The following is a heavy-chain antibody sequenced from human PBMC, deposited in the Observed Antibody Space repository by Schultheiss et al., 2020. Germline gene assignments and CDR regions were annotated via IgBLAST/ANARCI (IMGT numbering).Heavy chain of an antibody. CDR2: INHSGST. CDR3: AGVPTTVTYENYYYYYGMDV. J-gene: IGHJ6*02. Sequence: SATLSLTCAVYGGSFSDYYWSWIRQPPGKGLEWIGEINHSGSTNYNPSLKSRVTILVDTSKNQFSLKLSSVTAADTAVYYCAGVPTTVTYENYYYYYGMDVWGQGTTVTVSS. CDR1: GGSFSDYY. D-gene: IGHD4-17*01. V-gene: IGHV4-34*01.